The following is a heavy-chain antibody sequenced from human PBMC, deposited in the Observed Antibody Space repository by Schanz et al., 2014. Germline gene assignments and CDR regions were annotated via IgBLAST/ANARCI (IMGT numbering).Heavy chain of an antibody. CDR3: ARLRRSGLSGMDV. D-gene: IGHD6-25*01. J-gene: IGHJ6*02. CDR1: GFTFSDYY. CDR2: ISGSSIHK. V-gene: IGHV3-11*06. Sequence: QVYLVESGGDLVKPGGSLRLSCAASGFTFSDYYMAWIRQAPGKGLEWVSHISGSSIHKNYADSVKGRFTISRDNAKNSLYLQMNSLRAEDTAVYYCARLRRSGLSGMDVWGQGTTXTVSS.